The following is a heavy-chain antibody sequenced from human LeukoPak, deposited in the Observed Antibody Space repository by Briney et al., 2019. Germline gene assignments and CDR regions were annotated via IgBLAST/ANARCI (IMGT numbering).Heavy chain of an antibody. CDR1: GGSISSGGYC. CDR3: ARAGYGVVRENWSDP. CDR2: IYYSGST. V-gene: IGHV4-31*03. Sequence: SETLSLTCTVSGGSISSGGYCWGWIRQHPGKGLEWVGYIYYSGSTYYNPSLKSRVTISVDTSKTQFSLQLSSVTAAGTAVYYCARAGYGVVRENWSDPWGQGTLVTVSS. J-gene: IGHJ5*02. D-gene: IGHD4-17*01.